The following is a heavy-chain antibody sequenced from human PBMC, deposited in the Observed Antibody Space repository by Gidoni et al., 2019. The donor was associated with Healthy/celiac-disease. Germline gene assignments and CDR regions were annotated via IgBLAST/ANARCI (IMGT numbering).Heavy chain of an antibody. CDR2: ISYDGSNK. J-gene: IGHJ2*01. Sequence: QVQLVESGGGVVQPGRALRLSCAASGFTFRSYAMHWVRQAPGKGLEWVAVISYDGSNKYYADSVKGRFTISRDNSKNTLYLQMNSLRAEDTAVYYCAREEGSDFWSDGYFDLWGRGTLVTVSS. CDR3: AREEGSDFWSDGYFDL. CDR1: GFTFRSYA. D-gene: IGHD3-3*01. V-gene: IGHV3-30*01.